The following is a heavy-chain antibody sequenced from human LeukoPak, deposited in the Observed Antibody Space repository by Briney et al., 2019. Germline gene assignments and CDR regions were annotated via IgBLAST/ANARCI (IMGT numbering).Heavy chain of an antibody. CDR1: GFTFSSYS. Sequence: GGSLRLSCAASGFTFSSYSMSWVRQAPGKGLEWVSYISSSSSTIYYADSVKGRFTISRDNAKNSLYLQMNSLRAEDTAVYYCARDLGPWYNWFDPWGQGTLVTVSS. CDR2: ISSSSSTI. CDR3: ARDLGPWYNWFDP. V-gene: IGHV3-48*04. J-gene: IGHJ5*02.